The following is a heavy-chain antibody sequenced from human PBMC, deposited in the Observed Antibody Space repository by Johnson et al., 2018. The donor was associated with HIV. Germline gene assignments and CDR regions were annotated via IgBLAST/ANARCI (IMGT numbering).Heavy chain of an antibody. D-gene: IGHD1-7*01. V-gene: IGHV3-30*02. CDR2: IWYDGSNK. CDR1: GFTFSSYG. Sequence: QVQLVESGGGLVQPGGSLRLSCAASGFTFSSYGMHWVRQTPGKGLEWVAVIWYDGSNKYYADSVKGRFTISRDNSKNTLYLQMNSLRAEDTAVYYCAKDPPGTTAGAFDIWGQGTMVTVSS. J-gene: IGHJ3*02. CDR3: AKDPPGTTAGAFDI.